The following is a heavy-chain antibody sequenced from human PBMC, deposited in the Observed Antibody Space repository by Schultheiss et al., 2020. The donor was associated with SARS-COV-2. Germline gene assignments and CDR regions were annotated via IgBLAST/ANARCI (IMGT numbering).Heavy chain of an antibody. CDR2: IYYMGSI. CDR1: GGSVSNGYFY. Sequence: SQTLSLTCTVSGGSVSNGYFYWSWIRQPPGKGLEWIGNIYYMGSINYNPSLKSRVTISVDTSKNQFSLKLSSVTAADTAVYYCARHGGSNYVVAYYYGMDVWGQGTTVTVSS. V-gene: IGHV4-61*01. CDR3: ARHGGSNYVVAYYYGMDV. D-gene: IGHD3-16*01. J-gene: IGHJ6*02.